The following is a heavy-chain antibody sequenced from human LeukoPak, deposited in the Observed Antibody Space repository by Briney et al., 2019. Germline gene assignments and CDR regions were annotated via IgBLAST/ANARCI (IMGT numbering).Heavy chain of an antibody. CDR3: ASCSGGSCYAHY. CDR1: VYTFTSYD. CDR2: MNPNSGNT. V-gene: IGHV1-8*01. Sequence: ASVKVSCKASVYTFTSYDINWVRQATGQGLEGMGWMNPNSGNTGYAQKFQGRVTMTRNTSISTAYMELSSLRSEDTAVYYCASCSGGSCYAHYWGQGTLVTVSS. J-gene: IGHJ4*02. D-gene: IGHD2-15*01.